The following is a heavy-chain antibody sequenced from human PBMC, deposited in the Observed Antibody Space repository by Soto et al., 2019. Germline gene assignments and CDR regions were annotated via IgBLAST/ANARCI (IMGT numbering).Heavy chain of an antibody. Sequence: GGSLRLSCAASGFTFSSYAMHWVRQAPGKGLEWVAVISYDGSNKYYADSVKGRFTISRDNSKNTLYLQMNSLRAEDTAVYYCARGDSSHTDYYYYMDVWGKGTTVTVSS. CDR2: ISYDGSNK. V-gene: IGHV3-30*04. CDR3: ARGDSSHTDYYYYMDV. J-gene: IGHJ6*03. D-gene: IGHD2-15*01. CDR1: GFTFSSYA.